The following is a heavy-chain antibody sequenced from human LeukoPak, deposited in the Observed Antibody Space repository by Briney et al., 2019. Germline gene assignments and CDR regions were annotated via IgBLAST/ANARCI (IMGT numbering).Heavy chain of an antibody. V-gene: IGHV3-66*01. CDR2: IYSSGRT. D-gene: IGHD3-22*01. J-gene: IGHJ3*01. CDR3: ARGTSTGYYRTEAFDL. CDR1: GLAVTNNY. Sequence: GGTLRLSCAASGLAVTNNYMTWVRQAPGKGLEWVSVIYSSGRTSYAASVKGRFTVSRDNAKNTLYLQVNGLKVDDTAVYYCARGTSTGYYRTEAFDLWGQGTLVTVSS.